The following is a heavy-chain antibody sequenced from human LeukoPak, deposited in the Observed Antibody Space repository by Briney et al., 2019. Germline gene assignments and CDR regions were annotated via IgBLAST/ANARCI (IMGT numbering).Heavy chain of an antibody. CDR3: ARDRKSIAARPGTPLDY. CDR1: GFTFSSYS. CDR2: ISSSSSYI. D-gene: IGHD6-6*01. V-gene: IGHV3-21*01. J-gene: IGHJ4*02. Sequence: GGSLRLSCAASGFTFSSYSMNWVRQAPGKGLEWVSSISSSSSYIYYADSVKGRFTISRDNAKNSLYLQMNSLRAEDTAVYYCARDRKSIAARPGTPLDYWGQGTLVTVSS.